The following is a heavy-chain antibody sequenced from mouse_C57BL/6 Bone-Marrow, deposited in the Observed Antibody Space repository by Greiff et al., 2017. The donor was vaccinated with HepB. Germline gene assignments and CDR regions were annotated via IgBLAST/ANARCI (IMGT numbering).Heavy chain of an antibody. D-gene: IGHD1-1*01. V-gene: IGHV5-12*01. CDR3: ARPYYGSSSAWFAY. CDR1: GFTFSDYY. Sequence: VQLKESGGGLVQPGGSLKLSCAASGFTFSDYYMYWVRQTPEKRLEWVAYISNGGGSTYYPDTVKGRFTISRDNAKNTLYLQMSRLKSEDTAMYYCARPYYGSSSAWFAYWGQGTLVTVSA. J-gene: IGHJ3*01. CDR2: ISNGGGST.